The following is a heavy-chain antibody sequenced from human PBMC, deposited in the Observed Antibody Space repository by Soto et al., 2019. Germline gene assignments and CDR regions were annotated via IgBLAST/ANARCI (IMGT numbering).Heavy chain of an antibody. CDR1: GFTFINYA. Sequence: EVQLLESGGGLVQPGGSPRLSCVGSGFTFINYAVNWVRQTPGKGLEWVSGISGGGDRTFDADSVKGRFTISRDNSKNTVNLQMNSLRADDTAVYYCARKVLGSTSRPDWWYFDLWGRGTLVTVSS. V-gene: IGHV3-23*01. CDR3: ARKVLGSTSRPDWWYFDL. CDR2: ISGGGDRT. J-gene: IGHJ2*01. D-gene: IGHD2-2*01.